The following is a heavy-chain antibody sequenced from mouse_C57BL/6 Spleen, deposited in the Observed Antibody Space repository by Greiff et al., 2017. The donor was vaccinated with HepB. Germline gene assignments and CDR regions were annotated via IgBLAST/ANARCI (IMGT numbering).Heavy chain of an antibody. Sequence: QVQLQQSGPELVKPGASVKISCKASGYAFSSSWMNWVKQRPGKGLEWIGRIYPGDGDTNYNGKFKGKATLTADKSSSTAYMQLSSLTSEDSAVYFCASRLTTVVENYAMDYWGQGTSVTVSS. V-gene: IGHV1-82*01. CDR1: GYAFSSSW. D-gene: IGHD1-1*01. CDR3: ASRLTTVVENYAMDY. CDR2: IYPGDGDT. J-gene: IGHJ4*01.